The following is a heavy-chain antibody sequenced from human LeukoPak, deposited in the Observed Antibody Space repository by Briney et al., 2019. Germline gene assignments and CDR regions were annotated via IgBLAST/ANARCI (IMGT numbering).Heavy chain of an antibody. V-gene: IGHV3-48*03. CDR3: ARDHPVAGFDY. CDR2: ISSSGSTI. Sequence: GGSLRLSCAASGFTLSSYEMNWVRQAPGKGLEWVSYISSSGSTIYYADSVKGRFTISRDNAKNSLYLQMNSLRAEDTAVYYCARDHPVAGFDYWGQGTLVTVSS. J-gene: IGHJ4*02. CDR1: GFTLSSYE. D-gene: IGHD6-19*01.